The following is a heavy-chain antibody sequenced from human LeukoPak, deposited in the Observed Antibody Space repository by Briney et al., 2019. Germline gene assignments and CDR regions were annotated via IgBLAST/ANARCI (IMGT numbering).Heavy chain of an antibody. CDR3: ATSYDILTGPPNGFDP. CDR2: IYYSGST. Sequence: SETLSLTCTVSGGSISCYYWSWIRQPPGKGLEWIGYIYYSGSTNYNPSLKSRVTISVDTSKNQFSLKLSSVTAADTAVYYCATSYDILTGPPNGFDPWGQGILVTVSS. CDR1: GGSISCYY. V-gene: IGHV4-59*01. J-gene: IGHJ5*02. D-gene: IGHD3-9*01.